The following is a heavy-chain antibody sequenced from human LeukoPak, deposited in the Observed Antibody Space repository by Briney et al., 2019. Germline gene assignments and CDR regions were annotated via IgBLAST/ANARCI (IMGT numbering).Heavy chain of an antibody. V-gene: IGHV3-23*01. D-gene: IGHD3-3*01. J-gene: IGHJ5*02. CDR1: GFTFSSYA. CDR3: ALPQRKSLRFLEWLLSSFDP. Sequence: GGSLRLSCAASGFTFSSYAMSWVRQAPGKGLEWVSAISGSGGSTYYADSVKGRFTISRDNSKSTLYLQMNSLRAEDTAVYYCALPQRKSLRFLEWLLSSFDPWGQGTLVTVSS. CDR2: ISGSGGST.